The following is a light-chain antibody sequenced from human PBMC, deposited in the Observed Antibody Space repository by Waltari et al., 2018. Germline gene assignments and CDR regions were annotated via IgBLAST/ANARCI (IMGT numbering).Light chain of an antibody. Sequence: EIVLTQSPGTLSLSPGERATLSCRASQSVTTTYLAWYQQKPDQAPRLLIYGASSRATGIPDRFSGSGSGTDFTLTISRLEPEDFAVYYCQQYGSSLPLTFGGGTKVEIK. CDR1: QSVTTTY. V-gene: IGKV3-20*01. J-gene: IGKJ4*01. CDR2: GAS. CDR3: QQYGSSLPLT.